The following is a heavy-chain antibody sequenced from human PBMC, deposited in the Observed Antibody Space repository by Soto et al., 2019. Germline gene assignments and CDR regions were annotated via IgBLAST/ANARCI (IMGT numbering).Heavy chain of an antibody. CDR2: IYPGDSDT. J-gene: IGHJ6*02. CDR1: GYSFTSYW. D-gene: IGHD3-22*01. V-gene: IGHV5-51*01. Sequence: GESLKISCKGSGYSFTSYWIGWVRQMPGKGLEWMGIIYPGDSDTRYSPSFQGQVTISADKSISTAYLQWSSLKASDTAMYYCARHGYYDSSGYWGEYYYYYGMDVWGQGTTVTVSS. CDR3: ARHGYYDSSGYWGEYYYYYGMDV.